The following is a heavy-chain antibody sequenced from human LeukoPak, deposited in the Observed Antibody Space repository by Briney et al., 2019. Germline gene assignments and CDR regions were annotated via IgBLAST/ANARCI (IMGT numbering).Heavy chain of an antibody. CDR3: ARRGGWNDAFDI. D-gene: IGHD6-19*01. Sequence: SETLPLTCAVYGGSFSGYYWSWIRQPPGKGLEWIGETNHSGSTNYNPSLKRRVTISVDTSKNQFSLKLSSVTAADTAVYYCARRGGWNDAFDIWGQGTMVTVSS. J-gene: IGHJ3*02. V-gene: IGHV4-34*01. CDR2: TNHSGST. CDR1: GGSFSGYY.